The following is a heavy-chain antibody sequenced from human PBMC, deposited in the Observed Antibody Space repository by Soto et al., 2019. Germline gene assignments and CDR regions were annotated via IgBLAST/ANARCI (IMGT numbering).Heavy chain of an antibody. CDR3: ASPQGYERYYFDY. J-gene: IGHJ4*02. CDR1: GGSFSGYY. D-gene: IGHD5-12*01. V-gene: IGHV4-34*01. CDR2: INHSGST. Sequence: SETLSLTCAVYGGSFSGYYWSWIRQPPGKGLEWIGEINHSGSTNYNPSLKSRVTISVDTSKNQFSLKLSSVTAADTAVYYCASPQGYERYYFDYWGQGTLVTVSS.